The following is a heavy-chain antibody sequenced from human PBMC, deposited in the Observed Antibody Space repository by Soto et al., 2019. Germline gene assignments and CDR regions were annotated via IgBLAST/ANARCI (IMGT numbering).Heavy chain of an antibody. Sequence: PGGSLRLSCAASGFTFSIYAMHWVRQAPGKGLEWVAVIWFDETNKYYVDSVRGRFTISRDNSKNTLYLQMNSLRGEDTAVYYCARDRSLGIAAAGPDYWGQGTLVTVSS. D-gene: IGHD6-13*01. CDR1: GFTFSIYA. CDR3: ARDRSLGIAAAGPDY. CDR2: IWFDETNK. J-gene: IGHJ4*02. V-gene: IGHV3-33*01.